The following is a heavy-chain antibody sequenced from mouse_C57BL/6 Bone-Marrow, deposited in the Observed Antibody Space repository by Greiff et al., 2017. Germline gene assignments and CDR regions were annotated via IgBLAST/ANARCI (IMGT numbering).Heavy chain of an antibody. D-gene: IGHD1-1*01. J-gene: IGHJ2*01. CDR3: ARSITTVVATDY. Sequence: QVQLQQSGAELARPGASVKMSCKASGYTFTSYTMHWVKQRPGQGLEWIGYINPSSGYTKYNQKFKDKATLTADKSSSTAYMQLSRLTSEDSAVYYCARSITTVVATDYWGQGTTLTVSS. V-gene: IGHV1-4*01. CDR2: INPSSGYT. CDR1: GYTFTSYT.